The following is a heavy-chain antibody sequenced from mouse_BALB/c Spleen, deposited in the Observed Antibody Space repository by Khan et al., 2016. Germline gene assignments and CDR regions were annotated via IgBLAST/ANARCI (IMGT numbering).Heavy chain of an antibody. D-gene: IGHD2-4*01. J-gene: IGHJ2*01. V-gene: IGHV3-2*02. CDR2: ISYSGST. Sequence: EVQLVESGPGLVKPSQSLSLTCTVTGYSITSDYAWNWIRQFPGNKLEWMGYISYSGSTSYNPSLKSRLSITRDTSKNQFFLQLNSVTTEDTATYYCAREGYYDYDGTFDYWGQGTTLTVSS. CDR3: AREGYYDYDGTFDY. CDR1: GYSITSDYA.